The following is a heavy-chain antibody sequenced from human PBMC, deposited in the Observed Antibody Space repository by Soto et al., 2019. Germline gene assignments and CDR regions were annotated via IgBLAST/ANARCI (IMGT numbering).Heavy chain of an antibody. J-gene: IGHJ3*02. CDR1: GYTFPRHY. D-gene: IGHD6-13*01. Sequence: GGSLEVSLKASGYTFPRHYMHWVGQAPGQGLEWMGIINPSGGSTSYAQKFQGRVTMTRDTSTSTVYMELSSLRSEDTAVYYCALSYSSSWGGNAFDIWGQGTMVTVSS. V-gene: IGHV1-46*03. CDR2: INPSGGST. CDR3: ALSYSSSWGGNAFDI.